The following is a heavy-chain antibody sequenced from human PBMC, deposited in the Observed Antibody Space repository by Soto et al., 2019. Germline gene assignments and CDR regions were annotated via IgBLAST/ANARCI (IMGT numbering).Heavy chain of an antibody. V-gene: IGHV1-69*13. Sequence: SVKVSCKASGGTFSSYAISWVRQAPGQGLEWMGGIIPIFGTANYAQKFQGRVTITADESTSTAYMELSSLRSEDTAVYYCARARPQVNWFDPWGQGTLVTVSS. CDR2: IIPIFGTA. CDR3: ARARPQVNWFDP. CDR1: GGTFSSYA. J-gene: IGHJ5*02.